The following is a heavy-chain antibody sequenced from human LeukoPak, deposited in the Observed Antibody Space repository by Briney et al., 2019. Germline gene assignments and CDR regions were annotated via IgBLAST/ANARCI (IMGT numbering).Heavy chain of an antibody. CDR2: ISGSGGST. Sequence: PGGSLRLSCAASGFTFSSYAMSWVRQAPGKGLEWVSAISGSGGSTYYADSVKGRFTISRDNSKNTLYLQMNSLRAEDTAVYYCAKVYDSSGYYYDSYFQHWGQGTLVTVSS. D-gene: IGHD3-22*01. J-gene: IGHJ1*01. V-gene: IGHV3-23*01. CDR1: GFTFSSYA. CDR3: AKVYDSSGYYYDSYFQH.